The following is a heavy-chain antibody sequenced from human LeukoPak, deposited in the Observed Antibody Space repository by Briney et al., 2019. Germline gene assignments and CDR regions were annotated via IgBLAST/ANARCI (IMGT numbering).Heavy chain of an antibody. D-gene: IGHD7-27*01. J-gene: IGHJ4*02. V-gene: IGHV4-34*01. CDR3: ARHHRTGGPRKMDY. CDR1: GGSFSGSY. Sequence: SETLSLTCAVYGGSFSGSYWSWIRQPPGKGLEWIGEINHSGSTNYNPSLKSRVTISVDTSKNQFSLKLSSVTAADTAVYYCARHHRTGGPRKMDYWGQGTLVTVSS. CDR2: INHSGST.